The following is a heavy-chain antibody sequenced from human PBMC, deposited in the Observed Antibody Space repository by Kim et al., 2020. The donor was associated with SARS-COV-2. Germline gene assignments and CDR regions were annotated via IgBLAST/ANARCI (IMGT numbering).Heavy chain of an antibody. V-gene: IGHV1-18*01. Sequence: ASVKVSCKASGYTSANYGITWVRQAPGQGLEWMGWSSAYNGNTHYAQNLQGRVTMTTDTSTSTAYMELRSLRSADTAVYYCAGVTVAPTPEGLQHNGLEVWSQGSTITVSS. J-gene: IGHJ6*02. CDR2: SSAYNGNT. D-gene: IGHD5-12*01. CDR3: AGVTVAPTPEGLQHNGLEV. CDR1: GYTSANYG.